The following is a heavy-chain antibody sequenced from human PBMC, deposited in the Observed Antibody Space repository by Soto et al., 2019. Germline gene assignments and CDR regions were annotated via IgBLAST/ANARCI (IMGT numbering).Heavy chain of an antibody. CDR1: GVSVRSYT. CDR3: ARDGMTTGDT. D-gene: IGHD2-21*02. CDR2: VFSSVSA. Sequence: PSETLSLTCIVSGVSVRSYTWSWVRQPANKGLEWIGRVFSSVSATYNPSLTSRVSISMDTPQNRISLKLDSVTAADAGVYFCARDGMTTGDTWGPGTLVTVSS. V-gene: IGHV4-4*07. J-gene: IGHJ4*02.